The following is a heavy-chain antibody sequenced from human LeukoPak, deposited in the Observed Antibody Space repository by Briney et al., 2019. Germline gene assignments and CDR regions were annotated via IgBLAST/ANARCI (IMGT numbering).Heavy chain of an antibody. CDR1: GFTFSSYG. CDR3: TRARAVASFYGFDP. J-gene: IGHJ5*02. V-gene: IGHV3-30*03. Sequence: GGSLRLSCAASGFTFSSYGMHWVRQAPGKGLEWVAVISYDGSNKYYADSVKGRFTISRDNAKNSLYLQMNSLRAEDTAVYYCTRARAVASFYGFDPWGQGTLVTVSS. CDR2: ISYDGSNK. D-gene: IGHD6-19*01.